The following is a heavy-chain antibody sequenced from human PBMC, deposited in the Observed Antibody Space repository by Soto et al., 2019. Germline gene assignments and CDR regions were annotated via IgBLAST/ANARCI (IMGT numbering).Heavy chain of an antibody. J-gene: IGHJ4*02. Sequence: QVQLVESGGGVVQPGRSLRLSCAASGFTFSSYAMHWVRQAPGKGLEWVAVISYDGSNKYYADSVKGRFTISRDNSKNTLYLHMNSLRAEDTAVYYCASRWAYGDRDYWGQGTLVTVSS. D-gene: IGHD4-17*01. CDR3: ASRWAYGDRDY. CDR2: ISYDGSNK. V-gene: IGHV3-30-3*01. CDR1: GFTFSSYA.